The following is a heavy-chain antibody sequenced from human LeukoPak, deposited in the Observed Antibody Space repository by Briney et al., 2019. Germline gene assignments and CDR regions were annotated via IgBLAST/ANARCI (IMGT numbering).Heavy chain of an antibody. CDR3: ARGGYYGSGSFPDY. J-gene: IGHJ4*02. CDR1: GYTLTELS. D-gene: IGHD3-10*01. Sequence: ASVKVSCKVSGYTLTELSMHWVRQAPGKGLEWMGGFDPEDGETIYAQKLQGRVTMTTDTSTSTAYMDLRSLTSDDTAVYYCARGGYYGSGSFPDYWGQGTLVTVSS. V-gene: IGHV1-24*01. CDR2: FDPEDGET.